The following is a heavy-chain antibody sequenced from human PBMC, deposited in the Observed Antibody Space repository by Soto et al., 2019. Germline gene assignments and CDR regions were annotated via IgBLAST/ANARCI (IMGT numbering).Heavy chain of an antibody. CDR2: INPAGTIT. Sequence: HPGGSLRLSCAASGFPFSHYWMHWVRQTPGKGLVWVSRINPAGTITNYADSVEGRFTISRDNAKSTLFLQMNSLRDEDTAVYYCAREFCSGGNCYTYYFDPWGQGIPVTVSS. D-gene: IGHD2-15*01. CDR3: AREFCSGGNCYTYYFDP. J-gene: IGHJ5*02. CDR1: GFPFSHYW. V-gene: IGHV3-74*01.